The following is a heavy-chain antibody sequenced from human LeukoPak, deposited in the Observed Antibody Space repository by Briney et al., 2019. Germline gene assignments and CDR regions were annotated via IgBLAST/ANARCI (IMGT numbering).Heavy chain of an antibody. V-gene: IGHV3-23*01. J-gene: IGHJ4*02. CDR1: GFTFSSYT. Sequence: GGSLRLSCAASGFTFSSYTMSWVRQAPGKGLEWVSSIGGSGGNTYYADSVKGRFTISRDNSKNTLYLQMNSLRPGDTAVHYCAKALWNPLFDYWGQGTLVTVSS. CDR3: AKALWNPLFDY. CDR2: IGGSGGNT. D-gene: IGHD1-1*01.